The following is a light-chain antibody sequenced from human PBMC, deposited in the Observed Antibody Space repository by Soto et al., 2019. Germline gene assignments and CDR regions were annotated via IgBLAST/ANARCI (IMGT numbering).Light chain of an antibody. J-gene: IGKJ5*01. CDR3: QKYNRAPIT. Sequence: DIQVTQSPSSLSASLGDRVSITCRASRDISNYLAWYQQKPGQVPRLLISAATSLRSGVPSRFSGTGSGTDFTLTISGLQPEDFATYYCQKYNRAPITFGQGTRLENK. V-gene: IGKV1-27*01. CDR2: AAT. CDR1: RDISNY.